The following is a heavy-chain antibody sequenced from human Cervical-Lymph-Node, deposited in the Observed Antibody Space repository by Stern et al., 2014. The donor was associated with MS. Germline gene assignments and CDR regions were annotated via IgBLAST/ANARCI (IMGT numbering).Heavy chain of an antibody. Sequence: QVQLVQSGPEVKKPGASVKVSCKASGYTFTNYGLSWLRQATGQGLQWMGWISAYNGNTYYTQNLQDRVTMTTDTSTNTAYMELRSLRSDDTAAYFCARGGTTSAANYYYYGLDVWGQGTTVTVSS. D-gene: IGHD3-16*01. J-gene: IGHJ6*02. V-gene: IGHV1-18*01. CDR1: GYTFTNYG. CDR3: ARGGTTSAANYYYYGLDV. CDR2: ISAYNGNT.